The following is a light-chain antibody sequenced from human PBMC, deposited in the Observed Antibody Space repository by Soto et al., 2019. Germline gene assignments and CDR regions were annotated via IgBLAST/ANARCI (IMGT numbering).Light chain of an antibody. Sequence: DLQMTQSPSTLSASVGDRVTIACRASQSISRWWAWYQQKPGKAPKVLIWDASNLHSGVPSRFSGSGYGTEFTLTISSLQPDDFGTYYCQQNNGYSTWTFGQGTKVEIK. CDR2: DAS. CDR1: QSISRW. CDR3: QQNNGYSTWT. V-gene: IGKV1-5*01. J-gene: IGKJ1*01.